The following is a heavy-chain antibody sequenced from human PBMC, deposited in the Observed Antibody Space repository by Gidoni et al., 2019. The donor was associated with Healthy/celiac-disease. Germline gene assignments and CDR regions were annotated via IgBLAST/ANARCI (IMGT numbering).Heavy chain of an antibody. J-gene: IGHJ4*02. D-gene: IGHD1-26*01. V-gene: IGHV3-9*01. CDR1: GFTFDDYA. CDR2: ISWNSGSI. CDR3: AKDFVGSYGSVDY. Sequence: EVQLVESGGGLVQPGRSLRLSCAASGFTFDDYAMHWVRQAPGKGLEWVSGISWNSGSIGYADSVKGRFTISRDNAKNSLYLQMNSLRAEDTALYYCAKDFVGSYGSVDYWGQGTLVTVSS.